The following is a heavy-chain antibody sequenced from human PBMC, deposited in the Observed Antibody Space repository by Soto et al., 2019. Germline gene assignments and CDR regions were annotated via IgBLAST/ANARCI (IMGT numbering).Heavy chain of an antibody. D-gene: IGHD1-1*01. V-gene: IGHV3-23*01. CDR3: LRGGATTGLYYYYYGIDV. CDR1: GFTFSSYA. J-gene: IGHJ6*02. CDR2: ISGSGGST. Sequence: GGSLRLSCAASGFTFSSYAMSWVRQAPGKGLEWVSAISGSGGSTYYADSVKGRFTISRDNSKNTLYLQMNSLRAEDTAVYYALRGGATTGLYYYYYGIDVWGQGTTVTVSS.